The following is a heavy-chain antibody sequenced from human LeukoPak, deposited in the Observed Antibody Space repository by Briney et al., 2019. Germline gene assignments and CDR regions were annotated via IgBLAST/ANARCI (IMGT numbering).Heavy chain of an antibody. D-gene: IGHD6-13*01. Sequence: GGTLRLSCAASGFTFSGHSMTWVRQAPGKGLEWVANITLDGSERFYVDFLKGRFTISRDNADNSMYLQMNSLRAEDTAVYYCGRVIAGAIDYWGQGTLVTVSS. CDR1: GFTFSGHS. CDR2: ITLDGSER. J-gene: IGHJ4*02. CDR3: GRVIAGAIDY. V-gene: IGHV3-7*01.